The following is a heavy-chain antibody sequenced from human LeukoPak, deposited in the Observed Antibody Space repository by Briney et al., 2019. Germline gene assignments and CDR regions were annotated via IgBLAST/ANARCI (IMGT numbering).Heavy chain of an antibody. CDR3: AREAIGYYSLDY. J-gene: IGHJ4*02. V-gene: IGHV1-46*01. D-gene: IGHD3-22*01. CDR1: GYTLTELS. CDR2: INPSGGST. Sequence: WASVKVSCKVSGYTLTELSMHWVRQAPGQGLEWMGIINPSGGSTSYAQKFQGRVTMTRDTSTSTVYMELSSLRSDDTAVYYCAREAIGYYSLDYWGQGTLVTVSS.